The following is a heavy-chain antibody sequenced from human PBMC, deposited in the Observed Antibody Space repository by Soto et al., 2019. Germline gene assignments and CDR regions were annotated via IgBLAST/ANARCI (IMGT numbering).Heavy chain of an antibody. CDR3: AREGAATANYGMDV. J-gene: IGHJ6*02. CDR2: VNPNSGGT. V-gene: IGHV1-2*04. CDR1: GYTFTSYA. Sequence: ASVKVSCKASGYTFTSYAMHWVRQAPGQGLEWMGWVNPNSGGTNHAQKLQGWVTMTRDTSISTVYMELSSLKSEDMAVYYCAREGAATANYGMDVWGQGTTVTVSS. D-gene: IGHD2-15*01.